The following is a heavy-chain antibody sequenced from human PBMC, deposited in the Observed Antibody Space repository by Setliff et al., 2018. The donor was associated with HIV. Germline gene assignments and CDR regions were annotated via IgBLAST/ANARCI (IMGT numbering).Heavy chain of an antibody. Sequence: SETLSLTCTVSGGSVRGYFWSWIRQPPGRGLEWIGYIYYDGTTNSNPSFKSRVTMSIDASKNQFSLNLRSVTAADTATYYCARGNYYASGLDYWGQGTLVTVSS. CDR2: IYYDGTT. J-gene: IGHJ4*02. V-gene: IGHV4-59*02. CDR3: ARGNYYASGLDY. CDR1: GGSVRGYF. D-gene: IGHD3-10*01.